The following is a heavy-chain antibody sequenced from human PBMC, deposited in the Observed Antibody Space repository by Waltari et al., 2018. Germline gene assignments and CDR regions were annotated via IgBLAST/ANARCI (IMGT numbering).Heavy chain of an antibody. Sequence: QVQLEQSGAEVKKPGASVKVSCKASGNTVTGYYIHWVRQAPGQGLEWMGWINPNSGGTNYAQKFQGRVTMTRDTSISTAYMELSRLRSDDTAVYYCARGRIVGAYSYRYWGQGTLVTVSS. V-gene: IGHV1-2*02. D-gene: IGHD1-26*01. J-gene: IGHJ4*02. CDR1: GNTVTGYY. CDR3: ARGRIVGAYSYRY. CDR2: INPNSGGT.